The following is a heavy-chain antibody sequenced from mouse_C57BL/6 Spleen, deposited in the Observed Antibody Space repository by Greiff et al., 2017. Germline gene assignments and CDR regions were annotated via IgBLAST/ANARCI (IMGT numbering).Heavy chain of an antibody. V-gene: IGHV3-6*01. CDR1: GYSITSGYY. CDR2: ISYDGSN. J-gene: IGHJ4*01. Sequence: EVQLQQSGPGLVKPSQSLSLTCSVTGYSITSGYYWNWIRQFPGNKLEWMGYISYDGSNNYNPSLKNRISITRDTSKNQFFLKLNSVTTEDTATYYCARDPDYYGSSSYAMDYWGQGTSVTVSS. CDR3: ARDPDYYGSSSYAMDY. D-gene: IGHD1-1*01.